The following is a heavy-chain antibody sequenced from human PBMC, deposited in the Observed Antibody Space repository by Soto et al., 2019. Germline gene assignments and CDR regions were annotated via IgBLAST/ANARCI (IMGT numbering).Heavy chain of an antibody. CDR1: GFRFNIYG. J-gene: IGHJ4*02. CDR3: AKDLGSASYFDT. D-gene: IGHD1-26*01. Sequence: GGSLRLSCSASGFRFNIYGMHWVRQAPGKGPEWVAVISFDGTNKYYADSVKGRFAISRDNSENTLFLQMNTLSSEDTAVYYCAKDLGSASYFDTWGQG. CDR2: ISFDGTNK. V-gene: IGHV3-30*18.